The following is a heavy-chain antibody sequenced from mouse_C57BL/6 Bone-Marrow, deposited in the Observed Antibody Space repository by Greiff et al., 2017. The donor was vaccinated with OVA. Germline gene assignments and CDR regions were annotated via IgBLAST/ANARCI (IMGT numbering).Heavy chain of an antibody. Sequence: VQLQQPGAELVKPGASVKLSCKASGYTFTDYYINWVKQRPGQGLEWIGWIYPGSGNTKYNEKFKGKATLTVDTSSSTAYMQLSSLTSEDSAVYFCARVGVYYDPYYAMDYWGQGTSVTVSS. CDR1: GYTFTDYY. CDR2: IYPGSGNT. J-gene: IGHJ4*01. D-gene: IGHD2-4*01. V-gene: IGHV1-84*01. CDR3: ARVGVYYDPYYAMDY.